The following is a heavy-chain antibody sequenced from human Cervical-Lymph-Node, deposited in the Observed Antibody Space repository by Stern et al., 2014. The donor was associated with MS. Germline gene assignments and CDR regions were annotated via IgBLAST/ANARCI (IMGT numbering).Heavy chain of an antibody. J-gene: IGHJ4*02. V-gene: IGHV1-46*01. CDR3: ARVLSLATSDS. CDR2: FNPSGGKT. CDR1: GYTFTTYY. Sequence: MHLVESGAEIRKPGASVKISCEASGYTFTTYYMHWVRQAPGQGLEWVALFNPSGGKTTYAQRFQGRVTVTGDTSTSTVYMELTGLRSEDTAVYYCARVLSLATSDSWGQGTLVIVSS. D-gene: IGHD1-1*01.